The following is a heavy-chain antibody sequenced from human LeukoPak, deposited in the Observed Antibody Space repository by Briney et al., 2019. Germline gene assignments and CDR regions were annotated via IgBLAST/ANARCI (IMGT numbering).Heavy chain of an antibody. CDR1: GYSFTNYW. J-gene: IGHJ5*02. CDR3: ARSQGYCSGGSCLQGDWFDP. D-gene: IGHD2-15*01. V-gene: IGHV5-51*01. Sequence: GESLKISCKGSGYSFTNYWIGWVRQMPGKGLEWMGIIYPGDSDTRYSPSFQGQVTISADKSISTAYLQWGSLKASDTAMYYCARSQGYCSGGSCLQGDWFDPWGQGTLVTVSS. CDR2: IYPGDSDT.